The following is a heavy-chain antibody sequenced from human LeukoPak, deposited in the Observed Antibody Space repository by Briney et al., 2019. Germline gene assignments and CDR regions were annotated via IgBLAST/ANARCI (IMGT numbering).Heavy chain of an antibody. Sequence: GASLRISCAATGFTFSDYDMSWIRQAPGKGLEWVSYISSSGSTIYYADSVKGRFTISRDNAKNSLYLQMNSLRAEDTAVYYCARNGYSGYDWDYWGQGTLVTVSS. CDR1: GFTFSDYD. CDR2: ISSSGSTI. J-gene: IGHJ4*02. D-gene: IGHD5-12*01. V-gene: IGHV3-11*01. CDR3: ARNGYSGYDWDY.